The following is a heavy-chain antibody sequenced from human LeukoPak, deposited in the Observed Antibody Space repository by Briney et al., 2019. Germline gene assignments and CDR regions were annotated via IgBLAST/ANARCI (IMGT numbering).Heavy chain of an antibody. D-gene: IGHD4-17*01. CDR2: IKQDGSEK. CDR1: GFTFSSYW. Sequence: GGSLRLSCAASGFTFSSYWMSWVRQAPGKGLEWVANIKQDGSEKYYVDSVKGRFTISRDNDKNSLYLQMNSLRAEDTAVYYCARDRRAPYGDYTTAWFDPWGQGTLVTVSS. J-gene: IGHJ5*02. V-gene: IGHV3-7*05. CDR3: ARDRRAPYGDYTTAWFDP.